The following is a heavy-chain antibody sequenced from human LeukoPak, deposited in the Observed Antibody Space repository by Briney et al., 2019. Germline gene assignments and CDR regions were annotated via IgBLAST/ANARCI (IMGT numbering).Heavy chain of an antibody. V-gene: IGHV1-69*05. D-gene: IGHD3-22*01. CDR1: GYTFTGYY. CDR3: ARDLGYYYDSSGYYTKGDY. J-gene: IGHJ4*02. CDR2: IIPIFGTA. Sequence: ASVKVSCKASGYTFTGYYMHWVRQAPGQGLEWMGRIIPIFGTANYAQKFQGRVTITTDESTSTAYMELSSLRSEDTAVYYCARDLGYYYDSSGYYTKGDYWGQGTLVTVSS.